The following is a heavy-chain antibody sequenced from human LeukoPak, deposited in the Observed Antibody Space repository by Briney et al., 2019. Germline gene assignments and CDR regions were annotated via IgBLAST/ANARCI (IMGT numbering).Heavy chain of an antibody. D-gene: IGHD3-22*01. J-gene: IGHJ4*02. CDR2: IYSSGSA. V-gene: IGHV4-4*07. Sequence: SETLSLTCIVSGGSISSYYWSWIRQPAGKGLEWIGRIYSSGSANYNPSLKSQVRMSVDRSKNQLPLKLRSVTAADAAVYYCARNYYDTNGYYSGFDYWGQGTLVTVSS. CDR3: ARNYYDTNGYYSGFDY. CDR1: GGSISSYY.